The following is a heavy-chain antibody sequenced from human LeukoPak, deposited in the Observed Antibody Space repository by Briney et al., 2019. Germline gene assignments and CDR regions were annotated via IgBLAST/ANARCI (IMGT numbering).Heavy chain of an antibody. J-gene: IGHJ4*02. CDR2: ISGSAGST. CDR1: GFTFSSYA. CDR3: AKVEGIYIFDY. D-gene: IGHD6-13*01. V-gene: IGHV3-23*01. Sequence: GGSLRLSCAASGFTFSSYAMSWVRQAPGKGVEWVSSISGSAGSTYYADSVRGRFTISRDNSKNTLYLQLNSLRAEDTAVYYCAKVEGIYIFDYWGQGTLVTVSS.